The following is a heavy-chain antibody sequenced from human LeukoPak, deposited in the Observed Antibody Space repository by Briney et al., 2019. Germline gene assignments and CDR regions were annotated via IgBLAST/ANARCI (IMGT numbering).Heavy chain of an antibody. J-gene: IGHJ6*04. CDR2: ISSGSSYI. CDR1: GFSFSTYN. V-gene: IGHV3-21*01. Sequence: GGSLRLSCEASGFSFSTYNMNWVRQAPGKGLEWVSSISSGSSYIYYADSVKGRFTISRDNAKNSLYLQMNSLRAEDTAVYYCAELGITMIGGVWGKGTTVTISS. D-gene: IGHD3-10*02. CDR3: AELGITMIGGV.